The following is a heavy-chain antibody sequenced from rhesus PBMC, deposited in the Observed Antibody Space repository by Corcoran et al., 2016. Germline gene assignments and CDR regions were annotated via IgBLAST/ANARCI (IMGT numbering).Heavy chain of an antibody. Sequence: QVQLQESGPGLVKPSETLSLTCAVSGGSIRSNYWSWLRQPPGKGRDGIGRTSGSGGSTDYNPSLKSRVTISTDTSKNQFSLKLSSVTAADPAVYYCAREERWLVRVLDYWGQGVLVTVSS. CDR3: AREERWLVRVLDY. D-gene: IGHD6-37*01. J-gene: IGHJ4*01. CDR1: GGSIRSNY. V-gene: IGHV4-173*01. CDR2: TSGSGGST.